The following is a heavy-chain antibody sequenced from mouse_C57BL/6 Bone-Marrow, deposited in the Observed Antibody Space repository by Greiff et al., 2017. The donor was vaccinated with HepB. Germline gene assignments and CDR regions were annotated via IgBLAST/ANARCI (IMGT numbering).Heavy chain of an antibody. CDR1: GFTFSSYT. D-gene: IGHD1-1*01. J-gene: IGHJ4*01. CDR3: ARYYGHHYAMDY. Sequence: EVMLVESGGGLVKPGGSLKLSCAASGFTFSSYTMSWVRQTPEKRLEWVATISGGGGNTYYPDSVKGRFTISRDNAKNTLYLQMSSLRSEDTALYYCARYYGHHYAMDYWGQGTSVTVSS. CDR2: ISGGGGNT. V-gene: IGHV5-9*01.